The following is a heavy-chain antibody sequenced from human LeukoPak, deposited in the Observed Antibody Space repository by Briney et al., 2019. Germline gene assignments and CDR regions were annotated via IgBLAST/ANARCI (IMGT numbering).Heavy chain of an antibody. V-gene: IGHV3-53*01. Sequence: GGSLRLSCEASGFTFSSYWMNWARQAPGKGLEWVSVIYSSGSTYYADSVKGRFTISRDNSKNTLYLLMDSLRAEDTAVYYCARISRGWFDYWGQGTLVTVSS. CDR3: ARISRGWFDY. CDR2: IYSSGST. D-gene: IGHD6-19*01. CDR1: GFTFSSYW. J-gene: IGHJ4*02.